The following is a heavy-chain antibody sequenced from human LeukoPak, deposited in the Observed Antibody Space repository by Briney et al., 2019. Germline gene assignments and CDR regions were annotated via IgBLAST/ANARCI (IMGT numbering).Heavy chain of an antibody. Sequence: GGSLRLSCAASGFNFRSQGMHWVRQAPGKGLEWVAVAYDDASNQYYADSVKGRFTVSKDNSKNTLYIQMNSLRAEDTAVYYCARGGVIGYWGQGTLVTVSS. V-gene: IGHV3-33*01. CDR3: ARGGVIGY. CDR1: GFNFRSQG. J-gene: IGHJ4*02. D-gene: IGHD3-16*01. CDR2: AYDDASNQ.